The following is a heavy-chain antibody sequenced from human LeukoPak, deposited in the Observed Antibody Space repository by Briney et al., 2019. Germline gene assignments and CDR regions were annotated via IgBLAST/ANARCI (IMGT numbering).Heavy chain of an antibody. J-gene: IGHJ4*02. V-gene: IGHV3-7*01. D-gene: IGHD3-22*01. CDR1: GFTFSSYW. CDR2: IKQDGSEK. Sequence: PGGSLRLSCAASGFTFSSYWMSWVRQAPGKGLEWVANIKQDGSEKYYVDSVKGRFTISRDNAKKSLYLQMNSLRAEDTAVYYCARDLVYYDSSGADYWGQGTLVTVSS. CDR3: ARDLVYYDSSGADY.